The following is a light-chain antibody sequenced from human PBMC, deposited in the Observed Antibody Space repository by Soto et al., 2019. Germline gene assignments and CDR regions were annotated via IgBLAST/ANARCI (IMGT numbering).Light chain of an antibody. CDR2: GAS. J-gene: IGKJ1*01. V-gene: IGKV3-20*01. CDR3: QQYGSSPST. CDR1: QSVSSSY. Sequence: NVLPPSRGTLSLPPVSISTVSWLASQSVSSSYLAWYQQKPGQAPRLLIYGASSRATGIPDRFSGSGSGTDFTLTISRLEPEDFAVYYCQQYGSSPSTFGKG.